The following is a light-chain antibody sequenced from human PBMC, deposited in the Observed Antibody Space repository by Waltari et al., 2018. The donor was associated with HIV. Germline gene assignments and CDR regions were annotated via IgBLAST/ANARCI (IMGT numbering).Light chain of an antibody. V-gene: IGLV3-25*03. J-gene: IGLJ3*02. CDR3: QSADSSNTWV. CDR2: KDS. Sequence: SYELTQPPSVSVSPGQTARNTCSGDALPKKYAYWYQQKPGQAPGLMLYKDSERPSGIPGRFSASSSGTTVTLTISGVQAEDEADYYCQSADSSNTWVFGGGTKLTVL. CDR1: ALPKKY.